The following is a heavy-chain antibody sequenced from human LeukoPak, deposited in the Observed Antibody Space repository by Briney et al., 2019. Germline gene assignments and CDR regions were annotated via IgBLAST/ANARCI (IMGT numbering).Heavy chain of an antibody. CDR2: IIPIFGTA. CDR1: GGTFSSYA. V-gene: IGHV1-69*13. CDR3: AKDSQDGLTIFGVVPYYYYMDV. J-gene: IGHJ6*03. D-gene: IGHD3-3*01. Sequence: GASVKVSCKASGGTFSSYAISWVRQAPGQGLEWMGGIIPIFGTANYAQKFQGRVTITADESTSTAYMELSSLRSEDTAVYYCAKDSQDGLTIFGVVPYYYYMDVWGKGTTVTVSS.